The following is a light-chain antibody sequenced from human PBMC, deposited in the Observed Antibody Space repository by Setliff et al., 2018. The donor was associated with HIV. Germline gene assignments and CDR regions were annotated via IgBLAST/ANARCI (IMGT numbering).Light chain of an antibody. Sequence: QSALTQPASVSGSPGQAITISCTGTSDDIGRYYYVSWYQQLPGKAPKLIMYDVSHRPSGVSTRFSGSKSGDTASLTIPGLQAEDEAHYYCTSYTINTLYVFGSGTKVTVL. J-gene: IGLJ1*01. CDR1: SDDIGRYYY. CDR2: DVS. V-gene: IGLV2-14*03. CDR3: TSYTINTLYV.